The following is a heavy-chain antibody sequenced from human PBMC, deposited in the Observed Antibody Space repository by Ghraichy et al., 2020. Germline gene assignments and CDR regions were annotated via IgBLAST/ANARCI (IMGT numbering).Heavy chain of an antibody. CDR2: IYYSGST. D-gene: IGHD1-26*01. V-gene: IGHV4-39*01. CDR3: ARGWELLRTPFDY. CDR1: GGSISSSSYY. J-gene: IGHJ4*02. Sequence: SETLSLTCTVSGGSISSSSYYWGWIRQPPGKGLEWIGSIYYSGSTYYNPSLKSRVTISVDTSKNQFSLKLSSVTAADTAVYYCARGWELLRTPFDYWGQGTLVTVSS.